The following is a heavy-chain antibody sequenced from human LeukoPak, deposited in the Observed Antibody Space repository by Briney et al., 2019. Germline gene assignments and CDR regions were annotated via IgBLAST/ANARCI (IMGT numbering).Heavy chain of an antibody. D-gene: IGHD6-19*01. Sequence: PGGSLRLSCAASGFSVRDKYMSWVRQAPGKGLEWVSVLYTGGEKYFADFVKGRFTTSRDNSNNMVFLQMNSLTAVDTALYYCAGGQMFTSGGFDNWGQGTLVTVSS. V-gene: IGHV3-53*01. CDR2: LYTGGEK. J-gene: IGHJ4*02. CDR1: GFSVRDKY. CDR3: AGGQMFTSGGFDN.